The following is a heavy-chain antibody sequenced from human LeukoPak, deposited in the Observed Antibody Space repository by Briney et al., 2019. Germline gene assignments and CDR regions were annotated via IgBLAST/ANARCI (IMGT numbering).Heavy chain of an antibody. J-gene: IGHJ6*02. CDR2: ISSSGSTI. V-gene: IGHV3-48*03. CDR3: ARDPTYYYDSSGPYYYYGMDV. CDR1: GFTFSSYE. Sequence: AGGSLRLSCAASGFTFSSYEMNWVRQAPGKGLEWVSYISSSGSTIYYADSVKGRFTISRDNAKNSLYLQMNSLRAEDTAVYYCARDPTYYYDSSGPYYYYGMDVWGQGTTVTVSS. D-gene: IGHD3-22*01.